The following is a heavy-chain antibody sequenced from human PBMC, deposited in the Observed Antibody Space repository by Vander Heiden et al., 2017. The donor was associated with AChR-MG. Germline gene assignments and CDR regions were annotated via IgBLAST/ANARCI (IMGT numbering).Heavy chain of an antibody. Sequence: EVQLLESGGGLVQPGGSLRLSCAASGFTFSSYAMNWVRQAPGKGLEWVSTISGSGGDTYYADTVKGRFTISRDNSKNTLYLQMNSLRAEDTAVYYCARTLRIFAFDIWGQGTMVTVSS. J-gene: IGHJ3*02. CDR1: GFTFSSYA. V-gene: IGHV3-23*01. CDR2: ISGSGGDT. D-gene: IGHD3-3*01. CDR3: ARTLRIFAFDI.